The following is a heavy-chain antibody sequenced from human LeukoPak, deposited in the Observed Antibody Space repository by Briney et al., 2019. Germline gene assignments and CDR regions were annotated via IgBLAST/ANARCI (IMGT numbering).Heavy chain of an antibody. CDR1: GYTFTSYD. CDR2: MNPNSGNT. V-gene: IGHV1-8*01. CDR3: ARVTRISGSYGY. D-gene: IGHD1-26*01. J-gene: IGHJ4*02. Sequence: GASAKVSCKASGYTFTSYDINWVRQATGQGLEWMGWMNPNSGNTGYAQKFQGRVTMTRNTSISTAYMELSSLRSEDTAVYYCARVTRISGSYGYWGQGTLVTVSS.